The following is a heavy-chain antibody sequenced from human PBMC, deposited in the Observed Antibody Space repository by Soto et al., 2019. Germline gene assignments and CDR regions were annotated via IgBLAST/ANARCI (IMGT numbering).Heavy chain of an antibody. CDR2: IYPSDSDT. CDR3: AREPSVAGTDYYYGMDV. Sequence: GESLKISCKGSGYNFAGYWIAWVRQMPGKGLELMGIIYPSDSDTRYSPSFQGHVTISADKSISTAYLQWSSLKASDTAMYYCAREPSVAGTDYYYGMDVWGQGTTVTVSS. J-gene: IGHJ6*02. D-gene: IGHD6-19*01. V-gene: IGHV5-51*01. CDR1: GYNFAGYW.